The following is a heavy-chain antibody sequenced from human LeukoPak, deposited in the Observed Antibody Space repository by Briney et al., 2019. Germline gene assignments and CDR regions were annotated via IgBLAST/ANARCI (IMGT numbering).Heavy chain of an antibody. V-gene: IGHV3-21*01. CDR1: GFTFSSYG. D-gene: IGHD2-15*01. Sequence: PGGSLRLSCAASGFTFSSYGINWVRQAPGKGLEWVSSISSSTSYIYYADSVKGRFTISRDNAKNSLYLQMNSLGAEDTAVYYCARHGAGAVVVVAADAFDIWGQGTVVTVSS. CDR3: ARHGAGAVVVVAADAFDI. CDR2: ISSSTSYI. J-gene: IGHJ3*02.